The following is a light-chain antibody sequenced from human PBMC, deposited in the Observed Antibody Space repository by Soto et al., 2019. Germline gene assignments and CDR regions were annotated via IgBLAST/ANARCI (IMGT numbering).Light chain of an antibody. Sequence: QSVLTQPPSVSGAPGQRVTISCTGSSSNIGAGYDVHWYHQVPGTAPKLLIYANNNRPSGVPDRFSGSKSGTSASLAITGLQAEDEADYYCQSYDSSLSGVFGGGTKLTVL. V-gene: IGLV1-40*01. CDR3: QSYDSSLSGV. J-gene: IGLJ2*01. CDR1: SSNIGAGYD. CDR2: ANN.